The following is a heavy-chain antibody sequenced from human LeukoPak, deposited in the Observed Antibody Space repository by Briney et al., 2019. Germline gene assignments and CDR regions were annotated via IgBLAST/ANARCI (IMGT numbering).Heavy chain of an antibody. CDR2: IIPIFGTA. CDR3: ARAGLLANNANTETKLERLPLVY. J-gene: IGHJ4*02. CDR1: GGAFSSYA. D-gene: IGHD1-1*01. V-gene: IGHV1-69*05. Sequence: GASVKVSCKASGGAFSSYAISWVRQAPGQGLEWMGGIIPIFGTANYAQKLQGRVTMTTDTSTSTAYMELRSLRSDDTAVYYCARAGLLANNANTETKLERLPLVYWGQGTLVTDSS.